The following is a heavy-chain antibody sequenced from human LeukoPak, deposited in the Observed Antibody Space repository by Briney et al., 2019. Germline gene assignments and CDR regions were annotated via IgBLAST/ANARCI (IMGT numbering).Heavy chain of an antibody. CDR2: IYYSGST. J-gene: IGHJ4*02. D-gene: IGHD3-10*01. V-gene: IGHV4-59*08. CDR3: ARLVRGVMRYYFDY. CDR1: GGSISSYF. Sequence: SETLSLTCTVSGGSISSYFWSWIRQPPGRGLEWIGYIYYSGSTNYNPSLKSRVTISVDTSKNQFSLKLSSVTAADTAVYYCARLVRGVMRYYFDYWGQGTLVTVSS.